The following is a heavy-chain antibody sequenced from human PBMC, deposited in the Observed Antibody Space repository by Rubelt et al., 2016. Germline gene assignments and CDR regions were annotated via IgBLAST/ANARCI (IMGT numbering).Heavy chain of an antibody. V-gene: IGHV4-34*01. Sequence: QVQLQQWGAGLLKPSETLSLTCAVYGGSFSGYYWSWIRQPPGKGLEWIGEINHSGSTNYNPSLKRRVTISVDTSKNQFSLKLVSVTAADTAVYYCASALSGYRYYFDFWGQGTLVTVSS. CDR2: INHSGST. CDR3: ASALSGYRYYFDF. D-gene: IGHD3-16*02. CDR1: GGSFSGYY. J-gene: IGHJ4*02.